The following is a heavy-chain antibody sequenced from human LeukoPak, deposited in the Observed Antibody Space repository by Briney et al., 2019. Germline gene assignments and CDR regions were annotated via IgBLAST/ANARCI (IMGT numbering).Heavy chain of an antibody. CDR2: ISDRGGST. CDR1: GFTFSSYA. Sequence: PGGYLRLSCVGSGFTFSSYAMSWVRQAPGKGLEWVSGISDRGGSTYYADSVKGRFTISRDNSKNTLYLQMGSLRAEDMAVYYCARGVLARGSSGWYFDYWGQGTLVTVSS. V-gene: IGHV3-23*01. J-gene: IGHJ4*02. D-gene: IGHD6-19*01. CDR3: ARGVLARGSSGWYFDY.